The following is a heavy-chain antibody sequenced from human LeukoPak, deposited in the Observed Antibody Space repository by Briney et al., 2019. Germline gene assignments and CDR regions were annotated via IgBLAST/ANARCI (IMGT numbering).Heavy chain of an antibody. V-gene: IGHV3-23*01. CDR1: GFTFSSYA. CDR2: ISGSGGST. J-gene: IGHJ4*02. D-gene: IGHD2-2*01. Sequence: GGSLRLSCAASGFTFSSYAMSWVRQAPGKGLEWVSAISGSGGSTCYADSVKGRFTISRDNSKNTLYLQMNSLRAEDTAVYYCAKVRVVVVPAAIDSWGQGTLVTVSS. CDR3: AKVRVVVVPAAIDS.